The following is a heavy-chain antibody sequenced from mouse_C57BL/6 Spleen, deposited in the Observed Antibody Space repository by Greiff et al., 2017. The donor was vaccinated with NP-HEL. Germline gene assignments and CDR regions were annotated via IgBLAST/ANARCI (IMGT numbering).Heavy chain of an antibody. J-gene: IGHJ3*01. D-gene: IGHD2-4*01. CDR2: IRSKSNNYAT. CDR1: GFSFNTYA. Sequence: EVQVVESGGGLVQPKGSLKLSCAASGFSFNTYAMNWVRQAPGKGLEWVARIRSKSNNYATYYADSVKDRFTISRDDSESMLYLQMNNLKTEDTAMYYCVRQYYDYDEVWFAYWGQGTLVTVSA. CDR3: VRQYYDYDEVWFAY. V-gene: IGHV10-1*01.